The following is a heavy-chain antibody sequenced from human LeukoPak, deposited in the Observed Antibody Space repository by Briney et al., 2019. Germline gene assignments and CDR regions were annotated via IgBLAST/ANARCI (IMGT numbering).Heavy chain of an antibody. CDR3: ARAEGYSSSSYPFDY. D-gene: IGHD6-6*01. V-gene: IGHV3-21*01. Sequence: PGGSLRLSCAASGFTFSSYSMNWVRQAPGKGLEWVSSISSSSSYIYYADSVKGRFTISRDNAKNSLDLQMNSLRAEDTAVYYCARAEGYSSSSYPFDYWGQGTLVTVSS. CDR2: ISSSSSYI. J-gene: IGHJ4*02. CDR1: GFTFSSYS.